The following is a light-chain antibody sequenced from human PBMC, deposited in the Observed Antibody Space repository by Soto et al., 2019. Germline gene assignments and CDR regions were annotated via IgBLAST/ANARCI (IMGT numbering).Light chain of an antibody. Sequence: QSALTQPASVSGSPGQSITISCTGTSSDVGGYNYVSWYQQHPGKAPKLMIYDVNNRPSGVSNRFSGSKSGNTASLTISWLQAEDEADYHCTSYTSSSTFVFGTGTKLTVL. J-gene: IGLJ1*01. CDR2: DVN. CDR1: SSDVGGYNY. V-gene: IGLV2-14*01. CDR3: TSYTSSSTFV.